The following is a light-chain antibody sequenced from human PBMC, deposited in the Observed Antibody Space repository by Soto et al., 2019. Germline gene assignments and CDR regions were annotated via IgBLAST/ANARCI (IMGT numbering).Light chain of an antibody. CDR1: QSVSSY. CDR2: GAS. V-gene: IGKV3-20*01. Sequence: VLTEYQTTVSLSPRERATISFRASQSVSSYLAWYQQKPGQAPRLLIYGASSRATGIPDRFSGSGSGTDFTLTFSRLETEDFAVYYCQQYGSSVTFGLGTKVDIK. CDR3: QQYGSSVT. J-gene: IGKJ1*01.